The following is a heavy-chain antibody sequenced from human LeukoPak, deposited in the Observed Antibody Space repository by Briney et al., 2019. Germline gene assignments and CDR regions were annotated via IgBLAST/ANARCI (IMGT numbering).Heavy chain of an antibody. Sequence: PSETLSLTCTVSGGSISSYYWSWIRPPPGKGLEWIGYIYYSGSTNYNPSLKSRVTISVDTSKNQFSLKLSSVTAADTAVYYCARSITIFGRAYYYSMDVWGQGTTVTVSS. CDR1: GGSISSYY. CDR2: IYYSGST. V-gene: IGHV4-59*01. CDR3: ARSITIFGRAYYYSMDV. D-gene: IGHD3-3*01. J-gene: IGHJ6*02.